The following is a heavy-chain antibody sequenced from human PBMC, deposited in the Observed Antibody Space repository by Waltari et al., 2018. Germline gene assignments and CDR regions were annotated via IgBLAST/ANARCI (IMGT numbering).Heavy chain of an antibody. Sequence: QVQLQESGPGLVKPSETLSLTCPVSGGSISSHYWSWLRQPPGKGLEWIGYIYYSGSTNYNPSLKSRVTISVDTSKNQFSLKLSSVTAADTAVYYCARERYSRVFDYWGQGTLVTVSS. J-gene: IGHJ4*02. CDR1: GGSISSHY. D-gene: IGHD1-1*01. CDR2: IYYSGST. CDR3: ARERYSRVFDY. V-gene: IGHV4-59*11.